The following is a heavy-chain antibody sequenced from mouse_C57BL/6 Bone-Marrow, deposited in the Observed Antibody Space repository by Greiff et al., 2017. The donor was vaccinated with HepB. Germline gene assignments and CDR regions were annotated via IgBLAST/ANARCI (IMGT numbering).Heavy chain of an antibody. J-gene: IGHJ4*01. Sequence: VQLQQSGAELVRPGPSVKVSCKASGYAFTNYLIEWVKQRPGQGLEWIGVINPGSGGTNYNEKFKGKATLTADKSSSTAYMQLSSLTSEDSAVYFCARLYGSRRGYYAMDYWGQGTSVTVSS. V-gene: IGHV1-54*01. D-gene: IGHD1-1*01. CDR1: GYAFTNYL. CDR2: INPGSGGT. CDR3: ARLYGSRRGYYAMDY.